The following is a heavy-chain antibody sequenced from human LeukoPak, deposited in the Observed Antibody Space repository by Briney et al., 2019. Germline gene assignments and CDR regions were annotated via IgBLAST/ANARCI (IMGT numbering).Heavy chain of an antibody. CDR3: ARVRGLLRFLDSRYGMDV. CDR1: GGSISSYY. D-gene: IGHD3-3*01. Sequence: SETLSLTCTVSGGSISSYYWSWIRQPPGKGLEWIGYIYYSGSTNYNPSLKSRVTISVDTSKNQFSLKLSSVTAADTAVYYCARVRGLLRFLDSRYGMDVWGQGTTVTVSS. CDR2: IYYSGST. V-gene: IGHV4-59*01. J-gene: IGHJ6*02.